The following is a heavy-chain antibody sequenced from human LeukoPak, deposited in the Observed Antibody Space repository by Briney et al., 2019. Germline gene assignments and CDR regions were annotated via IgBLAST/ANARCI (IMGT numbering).Heavy chain of an antibody. V-gene: IGHV1-69*04. CDR2: IIPILGIA. D-gene: IGHD3-22*01. J-gene: IGHJ6*02. CDR3: AREPHSNYYDSSGYYYAGMFYYGMDV. Sequence: SVKVSCKASGGTFSSYAISWVRQAPGQGLEWMGRIIPILGIANYAQKFQGRVTITADKSTSTAYMELSSLRSEDTAVYYCAREPHSNYYDSSGYYYAGMFYYGMDVWGQGTTVTVSS. CDR1: GGTFSSYA.